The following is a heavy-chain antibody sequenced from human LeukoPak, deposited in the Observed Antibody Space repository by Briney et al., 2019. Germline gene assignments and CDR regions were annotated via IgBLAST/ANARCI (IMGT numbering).Heavy chain of an antibody. V-gene: IGHV4-39*01. CDR1: GGSISSSSYY. CDR2: IYYSGST. Sequence: PSETLSLTCTVSGGSISSSSYYWGWIRQPPGKGLEWIGSIYYSGSTYYNPSLKSRVTISVDTSKNQFSLKLTSVTAADTALYYCARHEGGSGSSDAFDIWGQGTMVTVSS. CDR3: ARHEGGSGSSDAFDI. D-gene: IGHD3-10*01. J-gene: IGHJ3*02.